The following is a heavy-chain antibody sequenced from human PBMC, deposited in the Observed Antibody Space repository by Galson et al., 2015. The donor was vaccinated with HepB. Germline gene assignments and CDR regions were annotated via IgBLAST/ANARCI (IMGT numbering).Heavy chain of an antibody. D-gene: IGHD1-26*01. Sequence: SLRLSCAASGFTFDDYAMHWVRQAPGKGLEWVSGISWNSGSIGYADSVKGRFTISRDNAKNSLYLQMNSLRSEDMAVYYCARIGLVGVTGLDYWGQGTLVTVSS. J-gene: IGHJ4*02. CDR2: ISWNSGSI. V-gene: IGHV3-9*03. CDR1: GFTFDDYA. CDR3: ARIGLVGVTGLDY.